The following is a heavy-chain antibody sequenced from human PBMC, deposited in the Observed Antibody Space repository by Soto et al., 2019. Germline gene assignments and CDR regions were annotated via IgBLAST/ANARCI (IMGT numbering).Heavy chain of an antibody. Sequence: SETLSLTCTVSGGSISSSSYYWGWIRQPPGKGLEWIGSIYYSGSTYYNPSLKSRVTISVDTSKNQFSLKLSSVTAADTAVYYCASGPDTAIISYYYYDGMDVWGQGTTVTVSS. V-gene: IGHV4-39*01. CDR3: ASGPDTAIISYYYYDGMDV. J-gene: IGHJ6*02. D-gene: IGHD5-18*01. CDR2: IYYSGST. CDR1: GGSISSSSYY.